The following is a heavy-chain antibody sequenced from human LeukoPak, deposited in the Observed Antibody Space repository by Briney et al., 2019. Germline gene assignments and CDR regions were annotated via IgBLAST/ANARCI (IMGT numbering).Heavy chain of an antibody. D-gene: IGHD3-22*01. CDR2: ISSSSSYI. V-gene: IGHV3-21*01. Sequence: PGGSLRLSCAASGFTFSSYSMNWVRQAPGKGLEWVSSISSSSSYIYYADSVKGRFTISRDNAKNSLYPQMNSLRAEDTAVYCCARVRSYYYDSSGYHPDAFDIWGQGTMVTVSS. CDR3: ARVRSYYYDSSGYHPDAFDI. CDR1: GFTFSSYS. J-gene: IGHJ3*02.